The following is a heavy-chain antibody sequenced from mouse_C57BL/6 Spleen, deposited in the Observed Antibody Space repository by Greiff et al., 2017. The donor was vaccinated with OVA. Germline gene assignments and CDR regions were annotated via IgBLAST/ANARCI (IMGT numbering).Heavy chain of an antibody. J-gene: IGHJ4*01. CDR1: GYTFTSYW. CDR2: IDPSDSYT. V-gene: IGHV1-69*01. CDR3: ARSREGLTAYDAMDY. D-gene: IGHD1-1*01. Sequence: QVQLQQPGAELVMPGASVKLSCKASGYTFTSYWMHWVKQRPGQGLEWIGEIDPSDSYTNYNQKFKGKSTLTVDKSSSTAYMQLSSLTSEDSAVYDGARSREGLTAYDAMDYWGQGTSVTVSS.